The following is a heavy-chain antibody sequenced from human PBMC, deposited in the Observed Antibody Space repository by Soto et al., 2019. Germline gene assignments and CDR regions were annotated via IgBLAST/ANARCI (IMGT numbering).Heavy chain of an antibody. CDR3: ARVPRITGISTLRWFDP. J-gene: IGHJ5*02. D-gene: IGHD1-20*01. V-gene: IGHV1-18*01. Sequence: ASVKVSCKASGYTFTTYDITWVRQATGQGLEWMGWMNPDNGNTDYAQRFQGRVTMTTDTSTSTAYMELRSLRSDDTAVYYCARVPRITGISTLRWFDPWGQGTLVTVSS. CDR2: MNPDNGNT. CDR1: GYTFTTYD.